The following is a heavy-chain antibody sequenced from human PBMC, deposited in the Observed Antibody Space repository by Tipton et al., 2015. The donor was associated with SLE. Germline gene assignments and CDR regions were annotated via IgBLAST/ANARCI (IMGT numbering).Heavy chain of an antibody. D-gene: IGHD2-15*01. V-gene: IGHV4-4*07. CDR3: ARVGCSGGSCYVDY. J-gene: IGHJ4*02. CDR2: IYTSGST. CDR1: GDSISSYY. Sequence: TLSLTCTVSGDSISSYYWSWIRQPAGKGLEWIGRIYTSGSTNYNPSLKSRVTMSVDTSKNQFSLKLSSVTAADTAVYYCARVGCSGGSCYVDYWGQGTLVTVSS.